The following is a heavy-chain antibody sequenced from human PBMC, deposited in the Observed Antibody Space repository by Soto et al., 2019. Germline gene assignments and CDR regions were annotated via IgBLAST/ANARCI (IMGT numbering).Heavy chain of an antibody. V-gene: IGHV5-51*01. J-gene: IGHJ4*02. Sequence: PGESLKISCRGSGYDFNTNWFGWVRQLPGRGLEWVGIMYPGDSDTRYNPSLQGHVTLPVDVTVSTAFLQWRSLETSDTGMYFCARLPRDCNKTSCYYADHWGQGTQVTVS. CDR1: GYDFNTNW. D-gene: IGHD3-3*01. CDR3: ARLPRDCNKTSCYYADH. CDR2: MYPGDSDT.